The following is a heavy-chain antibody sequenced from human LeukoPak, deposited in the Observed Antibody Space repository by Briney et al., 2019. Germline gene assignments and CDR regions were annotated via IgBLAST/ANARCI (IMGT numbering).Heavy chain of an antibody. J-gene: IGHJ6*04. CDR1: GFTFSSYW. CDR3: ARRLAAAATGLTYYYGMDV. Sequence: GGSLRLSCAASGFTFSSYWMSWVRQAPGKGLEWVAHINQDGSEKYYVDSVKGRFTISRDNAKNSLYLQMNSLRAEDTAVYYFARRLAAAATGLTYYYGMDVWGKGTTVTVSS. CDR2: INQDGSEK. V-gene: IGHV3-7*03. D-gene: IGHD6-13*01.